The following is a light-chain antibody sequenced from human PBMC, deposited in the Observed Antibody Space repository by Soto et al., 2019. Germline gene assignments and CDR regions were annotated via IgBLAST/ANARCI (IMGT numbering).Light chain of an antibody. CDR3: QQYNNWAYT. V-gene: IGKV3-15*01. CDR1: QSVSTN. Sequence: EIVMTQSPDTLSVSPGERATLSCRASQSVSTNLARYQQKPGQAPSRLLYGASTRATGIPARFSGSGSETELTLTILSLHSEDFAVYHCQQYNNWAYTFGQGTKLEIK. CDR2: GAS. J-gene: IGKJ2*01.